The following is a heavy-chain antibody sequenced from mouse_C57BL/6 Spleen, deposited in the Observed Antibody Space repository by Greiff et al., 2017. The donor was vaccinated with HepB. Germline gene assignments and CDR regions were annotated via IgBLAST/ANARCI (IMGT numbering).Heavy chain of an antibody. CDR2: ISDGGSYT. Sequence: EVQLVESGGGLVKPGGSLKLSCAASGFTFSSYAMSWVRQTPEKRLEWVATISDGGSYTYYPDNVKGRFTISRDNAKNNLYLQMSHLKSEDTAMYYCARLYDGSSWFAYWGQGTLVTVSA. J-gene: IGHJ3*01. CDR3: ARLYDGSSWFAY. CDR1: GFTFSSYA. V-gene: IGHV5-4*01. D-gene: IGHD2-3*01.